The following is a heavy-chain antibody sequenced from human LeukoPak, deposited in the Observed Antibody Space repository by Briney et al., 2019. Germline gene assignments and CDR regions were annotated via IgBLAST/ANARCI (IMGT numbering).Heavy chain of an antibody. D-gene: IGHD4-17*01. V-gene: IGHV3-21*01. CDR2: ISSSSDYI. CDR3: VRDYGDFDY. J-gene: IGHJ4*02. Sequence: GGSLSLSCAASGFTLSCYSMNWVRPAPGKGLEWVSSISSSSDYIYYADSVKGRFTISRDNAKNSLSLQMNSLRAEDTAVYYCVRDYGDFDYWGQGTLVTVSS. CDR1: GFTLSCYS.